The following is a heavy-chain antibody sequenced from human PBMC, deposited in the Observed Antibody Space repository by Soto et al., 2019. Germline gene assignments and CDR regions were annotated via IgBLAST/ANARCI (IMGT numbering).Heavy chain of an antibody. V-gene: IGHV3-74*01. D-gene: IGHD6-19*01. CDR3: AGAQWLADDVFDV. Sequence: EARLVESGGGLVQPGGSLRLSCAASGFTFNTYWMHWVRQAPGKGLVWVSRVKGDASQRTYADSVKGRFTISRDNTKNTLYLQMNSLRPEDTAVYYCAGAQWLADDVFDVWGHGTMVTVS. CDR1: GFTFNTYW. CDR2: VKGDASQR. J-gene: IGHJ3*01.